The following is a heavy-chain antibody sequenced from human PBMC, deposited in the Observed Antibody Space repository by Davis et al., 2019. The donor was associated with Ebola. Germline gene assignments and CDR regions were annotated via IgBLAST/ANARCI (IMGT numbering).Heavy chain of an antibody. CDR3: ARLLKRLFYGMDV. CDR1: GYSFTSYW. V-gene: IGHV5-51*01. Sequence: GESLKISCTGSGYSFTSYWIGWVRQLPGKGLEWMGIIYPGDSDTRYSPSFQGQVTISADKSISTAYLQWSSLKASDTAMYYCARLLKRLFYGMDVWGQGTTVTVSS. D-gene: IGHD2-15*01. J-gene: IGHJ6*02. CDR2: IYPGDSDT.